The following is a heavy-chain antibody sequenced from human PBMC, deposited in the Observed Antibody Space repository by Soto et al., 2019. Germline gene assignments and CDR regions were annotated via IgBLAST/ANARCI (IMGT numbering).Heavy chain of an antibody. Sequence: GGSLRLSCAASGFTFSSYAMHWVRQAPGKGLEYVSAISSNGGSTYYANSVKGRFTISRDNSKNTLYLQMGSLGAEDMAVYYCARHGLRYSDWLLRYWGQGTLVTVSS. V-gene: IGHV3-64*01. CDR2: ISSNGGST. D-gene: IGHD3-9*01. CDR1: GFTFSSYA. J-gene: IGHJ4*02. CDR3: ARHGLRYSDWLLRY.